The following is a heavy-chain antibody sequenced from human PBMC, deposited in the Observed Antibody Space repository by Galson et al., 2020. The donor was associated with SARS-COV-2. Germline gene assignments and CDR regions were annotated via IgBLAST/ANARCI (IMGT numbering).Heavy chain of an antibody. D-gene: IGHD1-26*01. CDR3: AREQGGYTNLVDY. V-gene: IGHV4-59*01. CDR1: GGSISSYY. Sequence: SETLSLTCTVSGGSISSYYWSWIRQPPGKGLEWIGYIYYSGNTNYNPSLKSRVTISVDTSKNQFSLKLSSVTAADTAVYYCAREQGGYTNLVDYWGQGTLVTVSS. J-gene: IGHJ4*02. CDR2: IYYSGNT.